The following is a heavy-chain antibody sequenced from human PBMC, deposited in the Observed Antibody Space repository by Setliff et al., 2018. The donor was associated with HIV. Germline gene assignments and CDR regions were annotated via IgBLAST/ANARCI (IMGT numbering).Heavy chain of an antibody. V-gene: IGHV7-4-1*02. Sequence: GASVKVSCKASGYTFTTYAINWVRQAPGQGLEWVGWINMYTANPSYAQGFTGRFVFSLDTSVSTAYLQISSLEAEDTALYYCARDRYGASFDSWGQGTLVTVSS. CDR2: INMYTANP. CDR1: GYTFTTYA. J-gene: IGHJ4*02. D-gene: IGHD3-16*02. CDR3: ARDRYGASFDS.